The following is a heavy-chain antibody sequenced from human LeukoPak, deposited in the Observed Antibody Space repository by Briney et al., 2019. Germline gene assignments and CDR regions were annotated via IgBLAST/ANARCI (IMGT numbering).Heavy chain of an antibody. J-gene: IGHJ6*02. Sequence: GASVKVSCKASGYTFTRYDINWVRQATGQGLEWMGWINPNSGGTNYAQNFQGWVTMTRDTSISTAYMELSRLRSDDTAVYYCARAAFDSTDYYSYYYYGMDVWGQGTTVTVSS. V-gene: IGHV1-2*04. CDR2: INPNSGGT. CDR1: GYTFTRYD. CDR3: ARAAFDSTDYYSYYYYGMDV. D-gene: IGHD3-22*01.